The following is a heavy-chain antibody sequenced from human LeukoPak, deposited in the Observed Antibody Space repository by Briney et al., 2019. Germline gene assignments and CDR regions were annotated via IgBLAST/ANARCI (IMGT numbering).Heavy chain of an antibody. D-gene: IGHD3-22*01. Sequence: GRSLRLSCAAPGFNFTHYAMHWVRQTPGKGLDWVALIFYDGTIQYYSDSVRGRLIVSRDNPKNTLYLQMNSLRAEDTAVYYCARDPRGPAGYDSPARDTFDYWGQGTLVTVSS. J-gene: IGHJ4*02. V-gene: IGHV3-30*03. CDR3: ARDPRGPAGYDSPARDTFDY. CDR2: IFYDGTIQ. CDR1: GFNFTHYA.